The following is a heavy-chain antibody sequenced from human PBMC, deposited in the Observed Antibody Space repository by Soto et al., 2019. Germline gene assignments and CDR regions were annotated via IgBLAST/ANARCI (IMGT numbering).Heavy chain of an antibody. J-gene: IGHJ4*02. CDR1: GGSFSGYY. CDR3: ARDGRQLVFDY. V-gene: IGHV4-34*01. CDR2: INHSGST. D-gene: IGHD6-13*01. Sequence: QVQLQQWGAGLLKPSETLSLTCAVYGGSFSGYYWSWIRQPPGKGLEWIGEINHSGSTNYNPSLKSRVTISVDTSKNQFSLKLSSVTAADTAVYYCARDGRQLVFDYWGQGPLVTVSS.